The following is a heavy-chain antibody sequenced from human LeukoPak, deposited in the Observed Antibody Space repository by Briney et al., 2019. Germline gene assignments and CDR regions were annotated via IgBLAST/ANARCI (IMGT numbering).Heavy chain of an antibody. CDR2: INHSGST. D-gene: IGHD6-19*01. J-gene: IGHJ4*02. CDR3: AISSGIAVAGNRSFDY. V-gene: IGHV4-34*01. CDR1: GGSFSGYY. Sequence: PSETLSLTCTVSGGSFSGYYWSWIRQPPGRGLEWIGEINHSGSTNYNPSLKSRVTISVDTSKNQFSLKLSSVTAADTAVYYCAISSGIAVAGNRSFDYWGQGTLVTVSS.